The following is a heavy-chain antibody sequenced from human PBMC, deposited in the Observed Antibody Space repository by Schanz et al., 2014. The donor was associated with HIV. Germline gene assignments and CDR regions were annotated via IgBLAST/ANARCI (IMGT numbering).Heavy chain of an antibody. CDR2: IGSAGDR. Sequence: EVQLLEFGGGSVRPGESLRLSCLASGFTFSNYDMHWVRQATGKGLEWVSGIGSAGDRYYRGSVKGRITISRENAKNSLYLQMNSLRAGDTAVYYCVRGGVRGVIDYFDYWGQGTLVTVSS. D-gene: IGHD3-10*01. J-gene: IGHJ4*02. V-gene: IGHV3-13*01. CDR3: VRGGVRGVIDYFDY. CDR1: GFTFSNYD.